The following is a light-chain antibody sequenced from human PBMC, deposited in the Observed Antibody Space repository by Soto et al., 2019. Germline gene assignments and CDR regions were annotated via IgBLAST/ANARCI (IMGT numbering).Light chain of an antibody. J-gene: IGKJ1*01. CDR2: GAS. Sequence: EVVISQSPFTLSLSPREISSLSCRTSQYVNSNLAWYQQKPGQAPRLLIYGASNRATGIPARFSGSGSGTEFTLTISSLQSEDFAVYFCQQYNSWPRTFGQGTKVDIK. V-gene: IGKV3-15*01. CDR1: QYVNSN. CDR3: QQYNSWPRT.